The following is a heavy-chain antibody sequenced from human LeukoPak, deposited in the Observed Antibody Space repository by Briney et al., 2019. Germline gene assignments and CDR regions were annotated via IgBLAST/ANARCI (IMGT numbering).Heavy chain of an antibody. V-gene: IGHV4-31*03. CDR3: ARDAKYVWGNYRWFDP. D-gene: IGHD3-16*02. CDR1: GGSISSGGYY. CDR2: MIYSGYT. Sequence: SGTLSLTCTVSGGSISSGGYYWSWIRQHPGKGLEWIGYMIYSGYTHYNPSLKSRVTISVDTSNNQFFLKLSSVTAADTAVYYCARDAKYVWGNYRWFDPWGQGILVTVSS. J-gene: IGHJ5*02.